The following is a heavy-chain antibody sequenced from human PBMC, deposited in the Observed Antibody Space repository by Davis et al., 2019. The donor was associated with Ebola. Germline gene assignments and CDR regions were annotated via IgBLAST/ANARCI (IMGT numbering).Heavy chain of an antibody. CDR2: IDPNSGAT. V-gene: IGHV1-2*02. CDR1: GYIFSVYQ. Sequence: ASVKVSCKASGYIFSVYQIHWVRQAPGQGLEWMGWIDPNSGATNYAQKFQGRATMTGDTSISTAYMELSRLTSDDTAVYYCARWKSGSFELSYGMDVWGQGTTITVSS. D-gene: IGHD1-26*01. CDR3: ARWKSGSFELSYGMDV. J-gene: IGHJ6*02.